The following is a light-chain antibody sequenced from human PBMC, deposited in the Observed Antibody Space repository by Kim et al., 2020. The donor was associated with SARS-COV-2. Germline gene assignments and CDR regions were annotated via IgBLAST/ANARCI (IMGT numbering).Light chain of an antibody. V-gene: IGKV3-15*01. J-gene: IGKJ4*01. Sequence: EIVVTQSPATLSVSPGERATLSCRASQSVSSNLAWYQQKPGQAPRLLMYGAFTRATGVPARFSGSGSGTVFTLTIASLQSEDSAVYYCQQHNDWLRLTFGGWTKVYIK. CDR1: QSVSSN. CDR2: GAF. CDR3: QQHNDWLRLT.